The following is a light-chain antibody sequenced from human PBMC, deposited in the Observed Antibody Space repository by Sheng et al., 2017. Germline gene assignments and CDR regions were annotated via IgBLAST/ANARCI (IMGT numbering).Light chain of an antibody. CDR1: QSISSW. V-gene: IGKV1-5*03. CDR3: QQYKSYSIT. J-gene: IGKJ3*01. CDR2: KAS. Sequence: DIQMTQSPSTLSASVGDRVIITCRASQSISSWLAWYQQKPGKAPNLLIYKASSLESGVPSRFSGSGSGTEFTLTISSLQPDDFATYYCQQYKSYSITFGPGTKVGYQT.